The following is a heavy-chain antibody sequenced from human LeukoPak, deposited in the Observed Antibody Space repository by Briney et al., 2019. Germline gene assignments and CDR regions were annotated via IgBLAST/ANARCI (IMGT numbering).Heavy chain of an antibody. Sequence: ASVKVSCKASGYTFSNYGISWVRQAPGLGLEWMGWTSYNGNTNYAQKFQDRVTMTADTSTTTAYMELRSLESDDTAVYYCARHSGSGWQALGYWGQGTLVTVSS. CDR1: GYTFSNYG. V-gene: IGHV1-18*04. CDR3: ARHSGSGWQALGY. J-gene: IGHJ4*02. CDR2: TSYNGNT. D-gene: IGHD6-19*01.